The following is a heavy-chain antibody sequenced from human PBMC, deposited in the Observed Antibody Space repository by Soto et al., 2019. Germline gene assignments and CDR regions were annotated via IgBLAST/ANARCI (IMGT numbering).Heavy chain of an antibody. CDR2: MNPNSGNT. V-gene: IGHV1-8*01. J-gene: IGHJ4*02. D-gene: IGHD4-17*01. CDR1: GYTFTSYD. CDR3: ARTRYGDNVDH. Sequence: QVQLVQSGAEVKKPGASVKVSCKASGYTFTSYDINWVRQATGQGLEWMGWMNPNSGNTGYAQKFHGRVTRTKNTSISTAYMELSSLRSEATAVYYCARTRYGDNVDHWSEATLGTVSS.